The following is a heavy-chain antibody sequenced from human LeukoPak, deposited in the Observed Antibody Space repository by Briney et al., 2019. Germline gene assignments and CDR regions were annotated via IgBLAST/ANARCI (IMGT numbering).Heavy chain of an antibody. CDR2: IKPSNGDT. D-gene: IGHD1-26*01. J-gene: IGHJ4*02. Sequence: VASVKVSFKASGYNFSVHYMHWVRQAPGQGLEWMGWIKPSNGDTKYAQNFQGRVTMTRDTSISTAYMELSSLRSDHPAVYYCASPPLSSAMYYAHWGQGTLVTVSS. V-gene: IGHV1-2*02. CDR1: GYNFSVHY. CDR3: ASPPLSSAMYYAH.